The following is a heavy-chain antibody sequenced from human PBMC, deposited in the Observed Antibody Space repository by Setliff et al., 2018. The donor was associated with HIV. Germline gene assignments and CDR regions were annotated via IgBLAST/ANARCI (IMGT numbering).Heavy chain of an antibody. Sequence: TLSLTCTVSGGSISSSSYYWGWIRQPPGKGLEWIGSIYYSGSTYYNPSLKSRVTISVDTSKNQFSLKLSSVTAADTAVYYCARHGGGSYDRFFDYWGQGTLVTVSS. CDR2: IYYSGST. CDR3: ARHGGGSYDRFFDY. J-gene: IGHJ4*02. D-gene: IGHD1-26*01. V-gene: IGHV4-39*01. CDR1: GGSISSSSYY.